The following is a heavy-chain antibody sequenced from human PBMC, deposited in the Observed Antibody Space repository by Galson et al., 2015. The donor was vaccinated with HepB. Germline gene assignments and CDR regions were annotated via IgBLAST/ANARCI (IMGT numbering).Heavy chain of an antibody. V-gene: IGHV1-46*01. CDR2: INPSGGST. D-gene: IGHD5-18*01. CDR3: ARDLPGYNYGPENHYFDF. J-gene: IGHJ4*02. Sequence: SVKVSCKAYGYTFTSYYIHWVRQAPGQGLEWMGAINPSGGSTRNAQKFQGRVTMTRDTSTSTVYMEPSSLSSEDTAVYYCARDLPGYNYGPENHYFDFWGQGTLVTVSS. CDR1: GYTFTSYY.